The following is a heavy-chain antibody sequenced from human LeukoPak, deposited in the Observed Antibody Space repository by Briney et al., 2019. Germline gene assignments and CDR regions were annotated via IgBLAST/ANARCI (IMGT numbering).Heavy chain of an antibody. CDR3: TTGSSYSGLDN. D-gene: IGHD6-25*01. V-gene: IGHV3-15*01. J-gene: IGHJ4*02. CDR2: IKSQKDGGTI. CDR1: RFTFIHW. Sequence: GGSLRLSCAVSRFTFIHWMSWVRQAPGKGLEWVGRIKSQKDGGTIDYAAPVKGRFTISRDDSKNTLYLQMNSLKIEDTAVYYCTTGSSYSGLDNWGQGTLVTVPS.